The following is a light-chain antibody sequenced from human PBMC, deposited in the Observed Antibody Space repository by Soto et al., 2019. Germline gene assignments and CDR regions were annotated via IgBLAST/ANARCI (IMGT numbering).Light chain of an antibody. CDR1: QHISNW. J-gene: IGKJ3*01. V-gene: IGKV1D-12*01. Sequence: DIQMTQSPSSVSASVGDRVPITCRASQHISNWLVWYQQRPGKAPKSLIYAASSLQSGVPSRFSGSGSGTEFTLTITSLQPEDFAVYYCQQANNFTLTFCPRNRVDI. CDR3: QQANNFTLT. CDR2: AAS.